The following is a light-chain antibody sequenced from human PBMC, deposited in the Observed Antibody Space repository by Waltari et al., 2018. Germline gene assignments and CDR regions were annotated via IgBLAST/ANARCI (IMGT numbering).Light chain of an antibody. V-gene: IGLV5-45*01. CDR1: RGIDVATFK. Sequence: QAVLTQPASLSASPGASVSLTCTFRRGIDVATFKIYWYQHRPGSPPRFLLKCRSDSTEQRGSGVPSRFSVSKDSSANAALLLISGLQSEDEADYYCMILYNDAVVFGGGTKLTVL. CDR2: CRSDSTE. CDR3: MILYNDAVV. J-gene: IGLJ2*01.